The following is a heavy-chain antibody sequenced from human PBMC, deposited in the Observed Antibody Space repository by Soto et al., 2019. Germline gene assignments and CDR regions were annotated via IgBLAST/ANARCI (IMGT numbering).Heavy chain of an antibody. J-gene: IGHJ4*02. D-gene: IGHD6-13*01. CDR3: APGRAAAGPKDFEY. Sequence: GGSLRLSCAASGFTFGTYSMNWVRQAPGKGLEWVSSISSSSTFIYYADSVKGRFTISRDDAKNSLYLQMKSLRAEDTAVYYCAPGRAAAGPKDFEYWGQGTLVTVSS. CDR1: GFTFGTYS. V-gene: IGHV3-21*01. CDR2: ISSSSTFI.